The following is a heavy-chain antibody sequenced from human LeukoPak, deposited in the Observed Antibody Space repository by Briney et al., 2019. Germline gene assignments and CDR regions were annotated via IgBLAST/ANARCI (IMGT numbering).Heavy chain of an antibody. CDR1: GFTVSSHY. Sequence: PGGSLRLSCAASGFTVSSHYMSWVRQAPGKGLEWVSVIYSGGSTYYADSVKGRFTISRDNSKNTLYLQMNSLRAEDTVVYYCASAYSSSYPDYWGQGTLVTVSS. CDR3: ASAYSSSYPDY. V-gene: IGHV3-53*01. CDR2: IYSGGST. J-gene: IGHJ4*02. D-gene: IGHD6-6*01.